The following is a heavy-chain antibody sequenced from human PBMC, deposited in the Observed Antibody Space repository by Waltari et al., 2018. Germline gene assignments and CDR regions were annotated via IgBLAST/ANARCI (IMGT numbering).Heavy chain of an antibody. CDR3: ARQPVLEQWLANGQYNWFDP. Sequence: QVQLQESGPGLVKPSETLSLTCAVSGYSISSGYYWGWIRQPPGKGLEWIGSIYHSGSTYDNPSLKSRVTISVDTSKNQFSLKLSSVTAADTAVYYCARQPVLEQWLANGQYNWFDPWGQGTLVTVSS. CDR1: GYSISSGYY. J-gene: IGHJ5*02. D-gene: IGHD6-19*01. V-gene: IGHV4-38-2*01. CDR2: IYHSGST.